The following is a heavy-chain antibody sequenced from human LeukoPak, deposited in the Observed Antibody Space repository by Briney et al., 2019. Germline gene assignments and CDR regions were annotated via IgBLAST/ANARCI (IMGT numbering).Heavy chain of an antibody. V-gene: IGHV1-18*01. Sequence: ASVKVSCKASGYTFISYGITWVRQAPGQGLEWMGWISAYNGNTNYAQKLQGRVTMTTDTSTSTAYMELRSLRSDDTAVYYCARASLAAAAPSPLDYWGQGTLVTVSS. CDR1: GYTFISYG. J-gene: IGHJ4*02. CDR3: ARASLAAAAPSPLDY. CDR2: ISAYNGNT. D-gene: IGHD6-13*01.